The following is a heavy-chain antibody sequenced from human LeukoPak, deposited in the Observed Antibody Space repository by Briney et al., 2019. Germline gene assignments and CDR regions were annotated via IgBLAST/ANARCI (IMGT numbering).Heavy chain of an antibody. V-gene: IGHV4-59*01. Sequence: KPSETLSLTCTVSGGSISSYYWSWIRQPPGKGLEWIGNIYDRGSTKYNPSLKSRVTISVDTSKNQFSLKLSSVTAADTAVYYCARGTIFGNWFDPWGQGTLVTVSS. CDR2: IYDRGST. CDR1: GGSISSYY. J-gene: IGHJ5*02. D-gene: IGHD3-3*01. CDR3: ARGTIFGNWFDP.